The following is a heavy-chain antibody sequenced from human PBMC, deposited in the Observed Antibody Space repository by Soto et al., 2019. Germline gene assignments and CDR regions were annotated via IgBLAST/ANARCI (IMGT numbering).Heavy chain of an antibody. J-gene: IGHJ4*02. CDR2: IIPLLGIA. V-gene: IGHV1-69*08. CDR1: GGTFSSYT. CDR3: ARESTHQPPDY. D-gene: IGHD2-2*01. Sequence: QVQLVQSGAEVKKAGSSVKVSCKASGGTFSSYTISWVRQAPGQGLEWMGRIIPLLGIANYAQKFQGRVTTTADKSTSTAYMELSSLRSEDTAVYYCARESTHQPPDYWGQGTLVTVSS.